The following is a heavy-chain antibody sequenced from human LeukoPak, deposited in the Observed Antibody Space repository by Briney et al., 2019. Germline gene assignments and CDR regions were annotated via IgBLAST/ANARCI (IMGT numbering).Heavy chain of an antibody. J-gene: IGHJ4*02. CDR3: AKDLMSHYYGSGSYYGGEFDY. CDR1: GFTFSSYA. Sequence: PGGSLRLSCIVSGFTFSSYAMSWVRQAPGKGLEWVSAISGSGGSTYYADSVKGRFTISRDNSKNTLYLQMNSLRAEDTAVYYCAKDLMSHYYGSGSYYGGEFDYWGQGTLVTVSS. V-gene: IGHV3-23*01. D-gene: IGHD3-10*01. CDR2: ISGSGGST.